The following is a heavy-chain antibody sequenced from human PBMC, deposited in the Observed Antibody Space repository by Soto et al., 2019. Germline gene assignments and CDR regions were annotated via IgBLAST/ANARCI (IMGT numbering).Heavy chain of an antibody. J-gene: IGHJ3*02. CDR1: GYTFTMYE. CDR3: ARDVTLVRGVTNAFDI. Sequence: ASVKVSCKASGYTFTMYEMQWVRQAPGERLEWMGRINTGNGNTRYSQKFQGRVTITRDTSASTVYMELSSLRSEDTAAYYCARDVTLVRGVTNAFDIWGQGTMVTVSS. CDR2: INTGNGNT. V-gene: IGHV1-3*04. D-gene: IGHD3-10*01.